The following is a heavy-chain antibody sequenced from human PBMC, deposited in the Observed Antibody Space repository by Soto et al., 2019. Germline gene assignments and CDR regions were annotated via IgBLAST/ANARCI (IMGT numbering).Heavy chain of an antibody. CDR3: ASPNPIGGSGSYYNAGSNGPFDY. Sequence: PSETLSLTCTVSGGSISSSSYYWGWIRQPPGKGLEWIGSIYYSGSTYYNPSLKSRVTISVDTSKNQFSLKLSSVTAADTAVYYCASPNPIGGSGSYYNAGSNGPFDYWGQGTLVTVSS. CDR2: IYYSGST. D-gene: IGHD3-10*01. CDR1: GGSISSSSYY. V-gene: IGHV4-39*01. J-gene: IGHJ4*02.